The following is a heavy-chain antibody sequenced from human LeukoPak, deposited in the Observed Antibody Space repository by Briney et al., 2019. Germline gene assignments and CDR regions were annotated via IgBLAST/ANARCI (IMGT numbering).Heavy chain of an antibody. V-gene: IGHV1-69*13. J-gene: IGHJ4*02. CDR1: GGTFSSYA. D-gene: IGHD6-13*01. CDR2: IIPIFGTA. CDR3: ARAMHPLSGAAGIVFYFDY. Sequence: GASVKVSCKASGGTFSSYAISWVRQAPGQGLEWMGGIIPIFGTANYAQKFQGRVTITADESTSTAYMELSSLRSEDTAVYYCARAMHPLSGAAGIVFYFDYWGQGTLVTVSS.